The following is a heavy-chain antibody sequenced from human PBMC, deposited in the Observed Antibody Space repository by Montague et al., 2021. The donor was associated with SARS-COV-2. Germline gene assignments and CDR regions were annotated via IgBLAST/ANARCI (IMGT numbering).Heavy chain of an antibody. CDR3: ARRIRITVFRGVPLTTHSLES. CDR1: GGSISTYY. Sequence: SETLSLTCTVSGGSISTYYWNWIRQLPGKGLEWIGYIDYSGSTNYNPSLQSRVIISVDRSKIQFSLRLNSVTAADTALYFCARRIRITVFRGVPLTTHSLESWGQGIMVTVSS. CDR2: IDYSGST. D-gene: IGHD3-10*01. V-gene: IGHV4-59*12. J-gene: IGHJ4*02.